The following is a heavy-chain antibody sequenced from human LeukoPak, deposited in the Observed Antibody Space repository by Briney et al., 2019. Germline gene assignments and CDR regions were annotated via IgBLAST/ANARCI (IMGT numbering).Heavy chain of an antibody. J-gene: IGHJ6*03. Sequence: GGSLRLSCAASGFTFDDYGMSWVRQAPGKGLEWVSGLNWNGGSTGYADSVKGRFTISRDNAKNSLYMQMNSLRAEDTALYYCARDSHYGYSSSSIYYYMDVWGKGTTVTVSS. CDR3: ARDSHYGYSSSSIYYYMDV. D-gene: IGHD6-6*01. V-gene: IGHV3-20*04. CDR2: LNWNGGST. CDR1: GFTFDDYG.